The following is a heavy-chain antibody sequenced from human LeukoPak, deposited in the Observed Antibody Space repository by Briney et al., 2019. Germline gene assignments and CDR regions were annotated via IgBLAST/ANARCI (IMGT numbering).Heavy chain of an antibody. CDR1: GGPISSSSYY. V-gene: IGHV4-39*01. J-gene: IGHJ3*02. CDR3: ARTGYSSSWYGAFDI. D-gene: IGHD6-13*01. Sequence: SETLSLTCTVSGGPISSSSYYWGWIRQPPGKGLEWIGSIYYSGSTYYNPSLKSRVTISVDTSKNQFSLKLSSVTAADTAVYYCARTGYSSSWYGAFDIWGQGTMVTVSS. CDR2: IYYSGST.